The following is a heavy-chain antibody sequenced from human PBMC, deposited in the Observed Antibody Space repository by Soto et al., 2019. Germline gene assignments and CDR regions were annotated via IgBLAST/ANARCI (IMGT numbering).Heavy chain of an antibody. J-gene: IGHJ6*02. CDR2: IKSKTDGGTT. CDR3: STDIGVYGWDF. CDR1: AFSFTNAW. Sequence: GGSLRLSCAASAFSFTNAWMTWVRQAPGKGLEWLGRIKSKTDGGTTDYAAPVKGRFTISRDDSQSTLYLQMNSLRTEDTARYYCSTDIGVYGWDFWGQGTTVTVS. D-gene: IGHD3-10*01. V-gene: IGHV3-15*01.